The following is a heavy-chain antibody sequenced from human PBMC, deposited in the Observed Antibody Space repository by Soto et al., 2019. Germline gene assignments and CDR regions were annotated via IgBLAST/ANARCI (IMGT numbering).Heavy chain of an antibody. Sequence: GGSLRLSCAASGFTFSNAWMNWVRQAPGKGLEWVGRIKSKTDGGTTDYAAPVKGRFTISRDDSKNTLYLQMNSLKTEDTAVYYCRGEVVVAAAIIDYWGQGTLVTVSS. CDR2: IKSKTDGGTT. D-gene: IGHD2-15*01. V-gene: IGHV3-15*07. CDR1: GFTFSNAW. J-gene: IGHJ4*02. CDR3: RGEVVVAAAIIDY.